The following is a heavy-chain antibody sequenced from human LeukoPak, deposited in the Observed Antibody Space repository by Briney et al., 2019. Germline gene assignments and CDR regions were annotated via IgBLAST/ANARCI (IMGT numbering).Heavy chain of an antibody. J-gene: IGHJ4*02. CDR3: AKDRKYGTVTGYFDY. Sequence: GGSLRLSWAAAGFTFSSYAMSWVRQAPGKGLEWVSAISGSGGSTYYADSVKGRFTISRDNSKNTLYLQMNSLRAEDTAVYYCAKDRKYGTVTGYFDYWGQGTLVTVSS. CDR2: ISGSGGST. CDR1: GFTFSSYA. V-gene: IGHV3-23*01. D-gene: IGHD4-11*01.